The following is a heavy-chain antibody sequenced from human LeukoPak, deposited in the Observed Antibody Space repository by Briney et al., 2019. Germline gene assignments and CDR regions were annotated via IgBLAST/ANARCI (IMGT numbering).Heavy chain of an antibody. CDR3: AKVTMDYRNAWYFDY. D-gene: IGHD4-11*01. Sequence: PGGSLRLSCAASGFTFSSYNMHWVRQAPGKGLEWVAVMSYDGSERYYADSVKGRFTISRDSSKNTLYLEMDSPSTEDTAVYYCAKVTMDYRNAWYFDYWGQGTLVTVSS. J-gene: IGHJ4*02. CDR2: MSYDGSER. V-gene: IGHV3-30*18. CDR1: GFTFSSYN.